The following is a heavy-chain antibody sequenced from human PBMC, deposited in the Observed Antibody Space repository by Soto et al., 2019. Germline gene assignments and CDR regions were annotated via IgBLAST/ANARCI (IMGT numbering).Heavy chain of an antibody. D-gene: IGHD3-3*02. J-gene: IGHJ4*02. CDR1: GFTFSNYW. CDR3: AKDGYGVASFPFDY. Sequence: EVQLVESGGGLVQPGGSLRLSCAASGFTFSNYWMSWVRQAPGKGLEWVANIKQDGSEKNYVDSVKGRFTISRDNAKNSLYLQMNSLRAEDTAVYYCAKDGYGVASFPFDYWGQGILVTVSS. CDR2: IKQDGSEK. V-gene: IGHV3-7*05.